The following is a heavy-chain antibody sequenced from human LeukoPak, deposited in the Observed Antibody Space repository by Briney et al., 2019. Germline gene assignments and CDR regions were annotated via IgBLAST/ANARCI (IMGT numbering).Heavy chain of an antibody. V-gene: IGHV3-7*05. CDR1: GFTFRTHD. Sequence: PGGSLRLSCAASGFTFRTHDMHWVRQAPGKGLEWVANIKQDGSEEYYVDAVKGRFTISRDNAKNSLYLQMNSLRAEDTAVYYCARDTYYYDSRGYYYVYWGQGTLVTVSS. J-gene: IGHJ4*02. CDR2: IKQDGSEE. CDR3: ARDTYYYDSRGYYYVY. D-gene: IGHD3-22*01.